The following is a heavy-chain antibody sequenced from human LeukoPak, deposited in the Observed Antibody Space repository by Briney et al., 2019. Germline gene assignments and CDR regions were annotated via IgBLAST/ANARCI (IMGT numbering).Heavy chain of an antibody. CDR2: IIPILGIA. CDR3: ARVSPDGYFAY. V-gene: IGHV1-69*02. J-gene: IGHJ4*02. Sequence: ASVKVSCKASGGTFTSYTISWVRQAPGQGLEWMGRIIPILGIANYAQKFQGRATITADKSTSTAYMELHSLRSEDTAVYYCARVSPDGYFAYWGQGALVTVSS. CDR1: GGTFTSYT.